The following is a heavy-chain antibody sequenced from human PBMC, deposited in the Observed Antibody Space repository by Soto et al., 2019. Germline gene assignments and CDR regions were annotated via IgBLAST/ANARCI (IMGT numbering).Heavy chain of an antibody. CDR2: ISGSGGST. D-gene: IGHD4-17*01. CDR1: GFTFSSYA. Sequence: EVQLLESGGGLVQPGGSLRLSCAASGFTFSSYAMSWVRQAPGKGLEWVSAISGSGGSTYYADAVKGRFTISRDNSKNTLYLQMNSLRAEDTAVYYCAKDLGRGDYGLSFDYWGQGTLVTVSS. V-gene: IGHV3-23*01. CDR3: AKDLGRGDYGLSFDY. J-gene: IGHJ4*02.